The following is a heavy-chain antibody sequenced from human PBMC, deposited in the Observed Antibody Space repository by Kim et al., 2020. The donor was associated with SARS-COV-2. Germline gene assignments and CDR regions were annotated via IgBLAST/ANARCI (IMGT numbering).Heavy chain of an antibody. Sequence: GRNNYPPSPKGRVTISVDTSKNPFSLKLGSVTAADTAVYYCARERAGWFDPWGQGTLVTVSS. CDR3: ARERAGWFDP. CDR2: GRN. V-gene: IGHV4-31*02. D-gene: IGHD3-10*01. J-gene: IGHJ5*02.